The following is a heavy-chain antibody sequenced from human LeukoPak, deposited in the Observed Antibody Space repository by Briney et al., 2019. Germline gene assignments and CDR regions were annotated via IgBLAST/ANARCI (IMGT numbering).Heavy chain of an antibody. CDR3: ARDRGSSSSDWSDP. V-gene: IGHV1-2*02. CDR1: GYTFTGYY. D-gene: IGHD6-13*01. J-gene: IGHJ5*02. Sequence: EASVKVSCKASGYTFTGYYMHWVRQAPGQGLEWMGWINPNSGGTNYAQKFQGRVTMTRDTSISTAYMELSRLRSDDTAVYYCARDRGSSSSDWSDPWGQGTLVTVSS. CDR2: INPNSGGT.